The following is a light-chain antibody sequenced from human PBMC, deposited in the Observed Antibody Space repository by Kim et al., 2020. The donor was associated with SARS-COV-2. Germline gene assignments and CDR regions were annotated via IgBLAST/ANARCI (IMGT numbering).Light chain of an antibody. V-gene: IGLV2-8*01. J-gene: IGLJ1*01. Sequence: QSVTIPCTATRHDVGGYNYVSWYQQHPGKAPKLMIYAVSKRPSGVPDRFSGSKSGNTASLTVSGLQAEDEADYYCSSYAGSNNYVFGTGTKVTVL. CDR1: RHDVGGYNY. CDR3: SSYAGSNNYV. CDR2: AVS.